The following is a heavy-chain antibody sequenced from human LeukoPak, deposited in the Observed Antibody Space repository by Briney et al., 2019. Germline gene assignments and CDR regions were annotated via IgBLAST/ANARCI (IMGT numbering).Heavy chain of an antibody. CDR1: GFDFNNYN. V-gene: IGHV3-21*01. Sequence: GGSLRLSCAASGFDFNNYNMNWVRQAPGKGLEWVSSITSSGTYIYYADSVKGRFTISRDNAKNSLYLQMNSLRPEDTAVYYCARDLMGIAYRGAFYYWGQGTLVTVSS. D-gene: IGHD6-13*01. CDR2: ITSSGTYI. J-gene: IGHJ4*02. CDR3: ARDLMGIAYRGAFYY.